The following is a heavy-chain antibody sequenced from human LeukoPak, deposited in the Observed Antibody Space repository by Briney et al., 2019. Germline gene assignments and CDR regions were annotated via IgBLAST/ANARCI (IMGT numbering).Heavy chain of an antibody. Sequence: SETLSLTCTVSGGSISSYYWSWIRQPPGKGLEWIGYIYNNGRTYYNPSLKSRVTISVDTSKNLFSLKVSSVTAADAAVYYCARGRSSSWSSFDYWGQGTLVTVSS. D-gene: IGHD6-13*01. J-gene: IGHJ4*02. CDR1: GGSISSYY. CDR2: IYNNGRT. V-gene: IGHV4-4*09. CDR3: ARGRSSSWSSFDY.